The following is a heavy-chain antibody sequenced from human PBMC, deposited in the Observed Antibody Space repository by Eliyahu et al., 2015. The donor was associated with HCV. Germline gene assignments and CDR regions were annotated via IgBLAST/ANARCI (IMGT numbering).Heavy chain of an antibody. CDR1: GFTFSRYS. Sequence: EVQLVESGGGLVKPGGSLRLSCAASGFTFSRYSMNWVRQAPGKGLKWVSSISSTSSYIYYADSVKGRFTISRDNAKNSLYLQMNSLRADDTAVYYCARDGFIAVAATSDYWGQGTLVTVSS. CDR3: ARDGFIAVAATSDY. V-gene: IGHV3-21*01. CDR2: ISSTSSYI. J-gene: IGHJ4*02. D-gene: IGHD6-19*01.